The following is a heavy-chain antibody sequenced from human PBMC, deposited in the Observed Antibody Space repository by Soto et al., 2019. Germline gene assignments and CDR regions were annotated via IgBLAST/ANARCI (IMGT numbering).Heavy chain of an antibody. CDR2: IRGFSPYT. J-gene: IGHJ4*02. D-gene: IGHD1-1*01. CDR1: GLTFRSYT. Sequence: EVQLVESGGGLVKPGGSLRLSCVGSGLTFRSYTMNWVRQAPGKGLEWVSGIRGFSPYTFYSDSVKGRFTITGDDSKNTVYLQMHSLRVEDTAVYYCAKWNGYGDFWGQGTLVTVSS. V-gene: IGHV3-21*04. CDR3: AKWNGYGDF.